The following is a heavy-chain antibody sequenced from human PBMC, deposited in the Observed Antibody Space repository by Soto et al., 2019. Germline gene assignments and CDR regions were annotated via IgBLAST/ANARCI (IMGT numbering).Heavy chain of an antibody. CDR1: GGSFSGYY. CDR2: INHSGST. V-gene: IGHV4-34*01. Sequence: SETLSLTCAVYGGSFSGYYWSWIRQPPGKGLEWIGEINHSGSTNYNPSLKSRVTISVDTSKNQFSLKLSSVTAADTAVYYCARVGSSSWSSWFDPWGQGTLVTVSS. J-gene: IGHJ5*02. D-gene: IGHD6-13*01. CDR3: ARVGSSSWSSWFDP.